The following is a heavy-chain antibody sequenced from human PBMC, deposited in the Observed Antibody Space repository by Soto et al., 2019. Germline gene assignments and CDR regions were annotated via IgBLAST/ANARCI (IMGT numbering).Heavy chain of an antibody. CDR1: GGSISSGGYA. V-gene: IGHV4-30-2*01. CDR3: ARSYSGGDAYFDY. D-gene: IGHD2-21*02. J-gene: IGHJ4*02. Sequence: SETLSLTCAVSGGSISSGGYAWAWIRQPPGKGLEWVGYIYQSGSTYYNPSLKSRVTIAADRSKDQFSLNLASVTAADTAVYYCARSYSGGDAYFDYWGQGTVVTVSS. CDR2: IYQSGST.